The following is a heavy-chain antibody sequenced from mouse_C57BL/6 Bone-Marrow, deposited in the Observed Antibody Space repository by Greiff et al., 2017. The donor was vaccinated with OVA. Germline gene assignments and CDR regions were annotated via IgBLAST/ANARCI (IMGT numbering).Heavy chain of an antibody. V-gene: IGHV14-4*01. D-gene: IGHD1-1*01. CDR1: GFNIKDDY. CDR2: IDPENGDT. J-gene: IGHJ4*01. Sequence: EVQLVESGAELVRPGASVKLSCTASGFNIKDDYMHWVKQRPEQGLEWIGWIDPENGDTEYASKFQGKATITADTSSNTAYLQLSSLTSEDTAVYYCTTGGYYGSSLYAMDYWGQGTSVTVSS. CDR3: TTGGYYGSSLYAMDY.